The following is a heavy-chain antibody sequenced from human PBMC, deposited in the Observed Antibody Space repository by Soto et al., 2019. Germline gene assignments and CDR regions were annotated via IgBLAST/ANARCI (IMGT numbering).Heavy chain of an antibody. J-gene: IGHJ4*02. CDR3: TADTYTSSSQSNDY. V-gene: IGHV3-15*07. CDR1: SFTFSNTY. D-gene: IGHD4-4*01. Sequence: EVQLVESGGGLVKPGGSLRLSCAASSFTFSNTYMNWVRQAPGKGLEWVGRIKTRTNGGTIDYAAPVKGRFTISRDDSENTLYLQMNSLQTEDTAVYYCTADTYTSSSQSNDYWGQGTLVTVSS. CDR2: IKTRTNGGTI.